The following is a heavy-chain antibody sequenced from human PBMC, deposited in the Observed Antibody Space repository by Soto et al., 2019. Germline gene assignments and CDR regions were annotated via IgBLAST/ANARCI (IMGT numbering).Heavy chain of an antibody. CDR2: INAGGGYT. Sequence: GASVKACCKASGYIFTNYYMHWVRQAPGQGLEWMGTINAGGGYTTYAQRFQGRVTMTRDTSTSTVSMELSSLRYEDTALYYCTRGGGIVVVTAPFYLWGQGTLVTVSS. D-gene: IGHD2-21*02. V-gene: IGHV1-46*03. CDR3: TRGGGIVVVTAPFYL. J-gene: IGHJ5*02. CDR1: GYIFTNYY.